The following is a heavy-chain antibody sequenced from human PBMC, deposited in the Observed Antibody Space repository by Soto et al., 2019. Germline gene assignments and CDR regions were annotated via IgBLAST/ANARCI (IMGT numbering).Heavy chain of an antibody. CDR3: ARXIGGYSSSWYQYNWFDP. CDR2: IHYSGST. D-gene: IGHD6-13*01. CDR1: GGSIISTISY. J-gene: IGHJ5*02. V-gene: IGHV4-39*07. Sequence: SETLSLTCTVSGGSIISTISYWGWIRQPPGKGLEWIGSIHYSGSTYYNPSLKSRVTISVDKSKNQFSLKLSSVTAADTAVYYCARXIGGYSSSWYQYNWFDPWGQGTLVTVSS.